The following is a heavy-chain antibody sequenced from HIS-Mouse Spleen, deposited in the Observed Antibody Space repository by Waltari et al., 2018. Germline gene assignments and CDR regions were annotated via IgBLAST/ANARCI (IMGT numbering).Heavy chain of an antibody. CDR3: AREIPYSSSWYDWYFDL. CDR1: GGSISSSSYY. D-gene: IGHD6-13*01. Sequence: QLQLQESGPGLVKPSETLSLTCTVSGGSISSSSYYWGWIRQPPGKGLEWIGGIYYSGSTYYNPSLKMRVTISVDTSKNQFSLKLSSVTAADTAVYYCAREIPYSSSWYDWYFDLWGRGTLVTVSS. J-gene: IGHJ2*01. CDR2: IYYSGST. V-gene: IGHV4-39*07.